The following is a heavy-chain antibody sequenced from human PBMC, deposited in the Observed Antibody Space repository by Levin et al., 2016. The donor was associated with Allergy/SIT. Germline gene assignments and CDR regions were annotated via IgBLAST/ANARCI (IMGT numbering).Heavy chain of an antibody. CDR3: AREGYYDFWSGPADY. J-gene: IGHJ4*02. D-gene: IGHD3-3*01. Sequence: WIRQPPGKGLEWVSSISSSSSYIYYADSVKGRFTISRDNAKNSLYLQMNSLRAEDTAVYYCAREGYYDFWSGPADYWGQGTLVTAPQ. V-gene: IGHV3-21*01. CDR2: ISSSSSYI.